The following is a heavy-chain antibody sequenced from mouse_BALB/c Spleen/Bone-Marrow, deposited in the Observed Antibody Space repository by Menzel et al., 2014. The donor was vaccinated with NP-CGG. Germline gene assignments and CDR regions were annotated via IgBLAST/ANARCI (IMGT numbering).Heavy chain of an antibody. V-gene: IGHV1-69*02. CDR1: GYTFTNYW. CDR3: ARGYYGRTYGWYFDV. CDR2: IDPSDSET. Sequence: VQLQESGAEFVKPGAPVKLSCKASGYTFTNYWMNWVKQRPGRGLEWIGRIDPSDSETHYNQKLKDKATLTVDKSSSTAYIQLSSLTSEDSAVYYCARGYYGRTYGWYFDVWGAGTTVTVSS. J-gene: IGHJ1*01. D-gene: IGHD1-1*01.